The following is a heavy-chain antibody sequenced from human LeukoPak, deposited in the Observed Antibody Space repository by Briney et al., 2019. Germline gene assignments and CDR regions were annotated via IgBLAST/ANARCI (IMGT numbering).Heavy chain of an antibody. CDR1: GFTFSSYA. J-gene: IGHJ4*02. D-gene: IGHD1-1*01. V-gene: IGHV3-23*01. CDR3: AKNWNAIMTD. CDR2: ISGSDTST. Sequence: GGSLRLSCVASGFTFSSYAMSWVRRAPGKGLEWVSIISGSDTSTYYADSVKGRFTISRDNSKNTLYLQMNSLRAEDTALYYCAKNWNAIMTDWGQGTLVTVSS.